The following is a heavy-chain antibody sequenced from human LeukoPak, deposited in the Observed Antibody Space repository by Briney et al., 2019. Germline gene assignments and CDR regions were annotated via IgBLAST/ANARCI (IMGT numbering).Heavy chain of an antibody. CDR1: GFTFSSSW. CDR2: INSDGSST. J-gene: IGHJ4*02. CDR3: ARGSSFHNY. V-gene: IGHV3-74*01. D-gene: IGHD6-6*01. Sequence: GGSLRLSCTASGFTFSSSWMHWVRQAPGKGLMWVSRINSDGSSTIYADSVRGRFTISRDNAKNTLYLQMNSLRAEDTALYYCARGSSFHNYWGQGTLVTVSS.